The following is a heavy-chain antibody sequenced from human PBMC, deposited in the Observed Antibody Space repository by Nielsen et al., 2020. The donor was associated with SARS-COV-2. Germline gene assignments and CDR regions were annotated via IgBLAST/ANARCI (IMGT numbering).Heavy chain of an antibody. CDR1: EFTFSRYT. D-gene: IGHD2-2*01. CDR2: ISRSSGDK. V-gene: IGHV3-21*01. Sequence: GESLKISCTGPEFTFSRYTMNWVRQAPGKGLEWVSSISRSSGDKYYADAVRGRFTISRDNAKNSLYLQMHSLRAEDTAVYYCAREVVPATMIDYYYCMDVWGQGTTVTVSS. CDR3: AREVVPATMIDYYYCMDV. J-gene: IGHJ6*02.